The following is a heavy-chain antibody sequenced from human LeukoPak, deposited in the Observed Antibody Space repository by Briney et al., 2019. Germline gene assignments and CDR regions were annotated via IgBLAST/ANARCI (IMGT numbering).Heavy chain of an antibody. CDR2: ISSSSGFI. CDR1: GFTFSSYG. Sequence: GWCLRLSCAASGFTFSSYGMNWVRPAPGKGLAWVSSISSSSGFIFYADSVKGRFTISRDNAKNSLYLQMNSLRAEDTAVYYCARSGGSGWYSDYWGQGTLVTVSS. D-gene: IGHD6-19*01. J-gene: IGHJ4*02. CDR3: ARSGGSGWYSDY. V-gene: IGHV3-21*01.